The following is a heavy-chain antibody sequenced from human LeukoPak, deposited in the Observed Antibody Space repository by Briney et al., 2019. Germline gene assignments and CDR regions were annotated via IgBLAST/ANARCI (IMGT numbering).Heavy chain of an antibody. Sequence: SETLSLTCTVSGVSISSTTYCWGWIRQPPGQGLEWIGSIYSSGNTYYNASLKSRITISVDTSKNQFSLKLSYVTAADTAVYYCVADPINFDFWGQGTLVTVSS. V-gene: IGHV4-39*07. CDR3: VADPINFDF. J-gene: IGHJ4*02. CDR2: IYSSGNT. CDR1: GVSISSTTYC.